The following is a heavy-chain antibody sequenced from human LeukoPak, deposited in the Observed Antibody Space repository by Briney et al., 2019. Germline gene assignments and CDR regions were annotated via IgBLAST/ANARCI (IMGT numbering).Heavy chain of an antibody. CDR2: IIPIFGTA. Sequence: ASVKVSCKASGGTFSSYAISWVRQAPGQGLEWMGGIIPIFGTANYAQKFQGRVTITADESTSTAYMELSSLRSEDTAVYYCASPTRPYYDFWSGYFHFDYWGQGTLVTVSS. CDR3: ASPTRPYYDFWSGYFHFDY. V-gene: IGHV1-69*13. D-gene: IGHD3-3*01. J-gene: IGHJ4*02. CDR1: GGTFSSYA.